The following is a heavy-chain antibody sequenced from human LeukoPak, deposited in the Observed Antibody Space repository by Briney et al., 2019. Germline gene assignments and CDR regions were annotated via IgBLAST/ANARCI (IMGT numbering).Heavy chain of an antibody. J-gene: IGHJ4*02. Sequence: AASVKVSCKASGGTFSSYTISWVRQAPGQGLEWMGRIIPILGIANYAQQFQGRVTITADKSTSTAYMELSRLRSEDTAVYYCARGPSIVGAIEWDDYWGQGTLVTVSS. D-gene: IGHD1-26*01. V-gene: IGHV1-69*02. CDR1: GGTFSSYT. CDR2: IIPILGIA. CDR3: ARGPSIVGAIEWDDY.